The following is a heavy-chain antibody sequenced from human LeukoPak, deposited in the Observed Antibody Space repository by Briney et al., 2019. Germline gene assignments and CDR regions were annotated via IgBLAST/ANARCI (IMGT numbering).Heavy chain of an antibody. Sequence: ASVKDSCKASGYTFTSYYMHWVRQAPGQGLEWMGWINPNSGGTNYAQKFQGRVTMTRDTSISTAYMELSRLRSDDTAVYYCAREHGEQLAPFDYWGQGTLVTVSS. CDR2: INPNSGGT. V-gene: IGHV1-2*02. J-gene: IGHJ4*02. CDR1: GYTFTSYY. D-gene: IGHD6-6*01. CDR3: AREHGEQLAPFDY.